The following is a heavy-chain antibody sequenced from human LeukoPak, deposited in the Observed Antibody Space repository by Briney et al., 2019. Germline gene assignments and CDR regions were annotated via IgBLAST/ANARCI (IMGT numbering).Heavy chain of an antibody. CDR3: ARDPFLGGVIASDDY. CDR1: GFTFSGNW. Sequence: GGSLRLSCAASGFTFSGNWMHWVRQAPGKGLVWVSRINSDGSSTSYADSVKGRFTISRDNAKNSLYLQMNSLRAEDTAVYYCARDPFLGGVIASDDYWGQGTLVTVSS. D-gene: IGHD3-16*02. V-gene: IGHV3-74*01. J-gene: IGHJ4*02. CDR2: INSDGSST.